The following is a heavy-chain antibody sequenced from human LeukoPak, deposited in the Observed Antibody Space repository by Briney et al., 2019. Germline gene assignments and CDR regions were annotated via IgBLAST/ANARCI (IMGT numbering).Heavy chain of an antibody. V-gene: IGHV3-53*01. CDR2: FKTKYHQV. D-gene: IGHD4-11*01. J-gene: IGHJ4*02. Sequence: SGGSLRLSCAASGFTVSSNYMNWVRQAPGKGLEWVSTFKTKYHQVYYAESVRGRFTISTDNSRNTVFLQMNSLRADDTALYYCARSVPDYTRFDYWGQGALVTVSS. CDR3: ARSVPDYTRFDY. CDR1: GFTVSSNY.